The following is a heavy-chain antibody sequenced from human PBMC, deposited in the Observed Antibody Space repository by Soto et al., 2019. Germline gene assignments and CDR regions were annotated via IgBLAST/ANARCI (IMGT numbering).Heavy chain of an antibody. Sequence: GGSLRLSCAASGFTFSSYAMHWVRQAPGKGLEWVAVISYDGSNKYYADSVKGRFTISRDNSKNTLYLQMNSLRAEDTAVYYCARAIAAAGSGWYYFDYWGQGTLVTVSS. D-gene: IGHD6-13*01. J-gene: IGHJ4*02. CDR3: ARAIAAAGSGWYYFDY. V-gene: IGHV3-30-3*01. CDR1: GFTFSSYA. CDR2: ISYDGSNK.